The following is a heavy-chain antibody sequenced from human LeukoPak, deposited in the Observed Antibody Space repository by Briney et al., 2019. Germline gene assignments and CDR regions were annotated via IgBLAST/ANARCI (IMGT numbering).Heavy chain of an antibody. D-gene: IGHD4-17*01. CDR3: ARDPLVTTRERTYYYYYYMDV. J-gene: IGHJ6*03. CDR1: GGTFSSCA. CDR2: IIPIFCTA. Sequence: ASVKVSCKASGGTFSSCAISWVRQAPGQGLEWMGRIIPIFCTANYAQKFQGRVTLTTDESTSTAYMELSSLSSEDTAVYYCARDPLVTTRERTYYYYYYMDVWGKGTTVTVSS. V-gene: IGHV1-69*05.